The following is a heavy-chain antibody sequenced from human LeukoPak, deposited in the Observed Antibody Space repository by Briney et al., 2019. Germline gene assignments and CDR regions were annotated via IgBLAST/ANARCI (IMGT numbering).Heavy chain of an antibody. D-gene: IGHD4-17*01. V-gene: IGHV4-59*08. CDR1: GGSISSYY. J-gene: IGHJ3*02. CDR2: IYYSGST. CDR3: ARPQDYGDGAFDI. Sequence: SETLSLTCTVSGGSISSYYWSWIRQPPGKGLEWIGYIYYSGSTNYNPSLKSRVTISVDTSKNQFSLKLSSVTAADTAVYYCARPQDYGDGAFDIWGQGTMVTISS.